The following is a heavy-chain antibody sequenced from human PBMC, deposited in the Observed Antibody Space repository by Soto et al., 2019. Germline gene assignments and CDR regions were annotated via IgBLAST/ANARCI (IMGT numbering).Heavy chain of an antibody. CDR2: IYYSGST. D-gene: IGHD3-10*01. Sequence: PSETLSLTCTVSGGSISRGGYYWSWIRQHPGKGLEWIGYIYYSGSTYYNPSLKSRVTISVDTSKNQFSLKLSSVTAADTAVYYCARLSPHNIESIWFGESTPPNWFDPWGQGTLVTVSS. J-gene: IGHJ5*02. CDR3: ARLSPHNIESIWFGESTPPNWFDP. CDR1: GGSISRGGYY. V-gene: IGHV4-31*03.